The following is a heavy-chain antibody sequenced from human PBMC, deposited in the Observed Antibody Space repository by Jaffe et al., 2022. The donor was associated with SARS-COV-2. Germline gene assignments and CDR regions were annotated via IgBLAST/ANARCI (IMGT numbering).Heavy chain of an antibody. J-gene: IGHJ4*02. D-gene: IGHD3-10*01. Sequence: QVQLVESGGGVVRPGTSLTLSCAASGFTFSSYGMHWVRQAPGKGLEWVALIWSDGSNQYYADSVKGRFTLSRDNSKNTLYLQMNSLGAEDTALYYCARGPGSRYLDFWGQGTLVTVSS. CDR2: IWSDGSNQ. CDR1: GFTFSSYG. V-gene: IGHV3-33*01. CDR3: ARGPGSRYLDF.